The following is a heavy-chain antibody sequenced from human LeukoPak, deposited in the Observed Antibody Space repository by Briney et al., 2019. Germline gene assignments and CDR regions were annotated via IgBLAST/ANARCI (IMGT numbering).Heavy chain of an antibody. V-gene: IGHV4-59*12. CDR1: GASISSYY. J-gene: IGHJ4*02. CDR3: ATLGTTVTKRGPGLHQAIDY. CDR2: IYYSGST. D-gene: IGHD4-11*01. Sequence: PSETLSLTCSVSGASISSYYWSWVRQPPGEGLEWIGSIYYSGSTYYNPSLKSRVTISVDTSKNQFSLKLSSVTAADTAVYYCATLGTTVTKRGPGLHQAIDYWGQGTLVTVSS.